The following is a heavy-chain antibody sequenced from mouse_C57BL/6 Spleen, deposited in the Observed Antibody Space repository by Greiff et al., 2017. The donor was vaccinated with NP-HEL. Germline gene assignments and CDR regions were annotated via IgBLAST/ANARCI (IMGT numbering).Heavy chain of an antibody. D-gene: IGHD1-1*01. CDR2: ISSGGDYI. Sequence: EVKVVESGEGLVKPGGSLKLSCAASGFTFSSYAMSWVRQTPEKRLEWVAYISSGGDYIYYADTVKGRFTISRDNARNTLYLQMSSLKSEDTAMYYCTIYGSSPYAMDYWGQGTSVTVSS. J-gene: IGHJ4*01. CDR1: GFTFSSYA. V-gene: IGHV5-9-1*02. CDR3: TIYGSSPYAMDY.